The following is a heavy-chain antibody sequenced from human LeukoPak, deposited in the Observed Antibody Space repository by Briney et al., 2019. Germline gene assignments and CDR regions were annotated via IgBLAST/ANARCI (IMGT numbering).Heavy chain of an antibody. CDR2: IRPDGSVI. D-gene: IGHD5-12*01. V-gene: IGHV3-7*01. CDR1: GFTFSNYW. J-gene: IGHJ4*02. Sequence: WGSLRLSCAASGFTFSNYWMTWVRRAPGKGLEWVANIRPDGSVIHYVDSVKGRFTISRDSAKNSLYLQMNSLRAEDTAVFYCAREDIVATMTFDYWGQGILVTVSS. CDR3: AREDIVATMTFDY.